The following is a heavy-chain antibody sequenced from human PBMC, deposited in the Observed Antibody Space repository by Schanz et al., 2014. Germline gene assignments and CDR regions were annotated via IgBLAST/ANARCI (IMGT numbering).Heavy chain of an antibody. Sequence: VQLLQFGGGLVQPGGSLRLSCAASGFTLSNSDMHWVRQGTGKGLEWVSTIGYLGDTYYPDSVKGRFTVSRDNARNSLYLHMNTLGAEDTAVYYCARDGDRFYHNYYMDVWGKGTTVTVSS. D-gene: IGHD4-17*01. CDR2: IGYLGDT. J-gene: IGHJ6*03. CDR3: ARDGDRFYHNYYMDV. CDR1: GFTLSNSD. V-gene: IGHV3-13*01.